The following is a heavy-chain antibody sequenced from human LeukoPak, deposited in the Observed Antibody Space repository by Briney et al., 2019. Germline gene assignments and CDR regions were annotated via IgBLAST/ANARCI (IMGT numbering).Heavy chain of an antibody. CDR2: ISAYNGKR. CDR3: ARAKYSGSYFADY. CDR1: GYTFTCYY. J-gene: IGHJ4*02. V-gene: IGHV1-18*04. Sequence: GASVKVSCKASGYTFTCYYMQWVRRARGEGVEWMGWISAYNGKRNDVKKLQGRDTMTTDTSTSTAYMELRSLTSDDTAVYYCARAKYSGSYFADYWGQGTLVTVSS. D-gene: IGHD1-26*01.